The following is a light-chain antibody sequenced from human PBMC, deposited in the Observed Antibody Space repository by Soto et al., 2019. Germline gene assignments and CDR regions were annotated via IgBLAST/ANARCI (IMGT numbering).Light chain of an antibody. CDR2: KNV. V-gene: IGLV1-40*01. Sequence: QSVLTQPPSVSGAPGQTVTISCTGSSSDIGAGGDVHWYQQLLGAAPKLLIYKNVYRPSGVPDRFSGFKSGTSASLAITGLQAEDEADYYCQSYDSGLSTAIFGTGTKLTVL. CDR1: SSDIGAGGD. CDR3: QSYDSGLSTAI. J-gene: IGLJ1*01.